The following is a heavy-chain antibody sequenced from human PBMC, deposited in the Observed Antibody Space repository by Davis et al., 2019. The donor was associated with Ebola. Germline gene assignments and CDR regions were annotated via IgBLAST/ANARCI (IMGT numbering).Heavy chain of an antibody. D-gene: IGHD3-22*01. V-gene: IGHV4-4*02. CDR1: GDSISSRNW. J-gene: IGHJ6*04. CDR3: ARATYYYDSSGLGYYYGMDV. Sequence: SETLSLTCAVSGDSISSRNWWSWVRQLPGKGLEWIGEVYHGGNTNYNPSLKSRAIISVDKSKNQFSLKLSSVTAADTAVYYCARATYYYDSSGLGYYYGMDVWGKGTTVTVSS. CDR2: VYHGGNT.